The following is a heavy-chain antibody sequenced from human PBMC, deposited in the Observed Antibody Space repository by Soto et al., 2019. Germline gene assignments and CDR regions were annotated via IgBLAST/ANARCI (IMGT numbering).Heavy chain of an antibody. J-gene: IGHJ4*02. CDR3: VSLDRSSDQNF. CDR2: MNEDASDK. D-gene: IGHD2-2*01. V-gene: IGHV3-7*01. Sequence: GGSLRLSCGVSGFTLGSSWMSWVLQAPGKGLEWVAHMNEDASDKYYVDSVKGRFTISRDKAKNSIYLQMNSLRVEDTAVYYCVSLDRSSDQNFWGQGTLVTVSS. CDR1: GFTLGSSW.